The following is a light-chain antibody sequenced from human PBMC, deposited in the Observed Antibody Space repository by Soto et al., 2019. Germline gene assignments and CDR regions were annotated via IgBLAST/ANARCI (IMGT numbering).Light chain of an antibody. CDR3: SSYTNTTTLV. CDR1: SSDVGGRDF. Sequence: QSALTQVASVSGSPGQSITISCTGTSSDVGGRDFVSWYQQHPGKAPKLIIYNVNYRPSGVSDRFSGSKSGNTASLTISGLQADDEANYYCSSYTNTTTLVFGGGTKLTVL. J-gene: IGLJ3*02. CDR2: NVN. V-gene: IGLV2-14*03.